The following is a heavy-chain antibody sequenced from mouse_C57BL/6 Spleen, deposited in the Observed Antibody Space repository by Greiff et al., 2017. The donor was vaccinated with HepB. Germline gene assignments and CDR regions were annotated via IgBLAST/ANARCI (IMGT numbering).Heavy chain of an antibody. Sequence: EVQLQQSGPELVKPGASVKISCKASGYTFTDYYMNWVKQSHGKSLEWIGDINPNNGGTSYNQKFKGKATLTVDKSSSTAYMELRSLTSEDSAVYYCAKGPTAGNFDVWGTGTTVTVSS. V-gene: IGHV1-26*01. CDR2: INPNNGGT. D-gene: IGHD1-2*01. J-gene: IGHJ1*03. CDR3: AKGPTAGNFDV. CDR1: GYTFTDYY.